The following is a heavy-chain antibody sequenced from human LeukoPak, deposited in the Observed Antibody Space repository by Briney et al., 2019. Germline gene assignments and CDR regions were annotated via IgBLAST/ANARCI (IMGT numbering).Heavy chain of an antibody. V-gene: IGHV1-18*01. CDR1: GYTFTSYG. D-gene: IGHD3-10*01. J-gene: IGHJ3*02. CDR2: ISAYNGNT. Sequence: ASVKVSCKASGYTFTSYGISWVRQAPGQGLEWMGWISAYNGNTNYAQKLQGRVTMTTDTSTSTDYMELRSLRSDDTAVYYCARDYYAAPRDAFDIWGQGTMVTVSS. CDR3: ARDYYAAPRDAFDI.